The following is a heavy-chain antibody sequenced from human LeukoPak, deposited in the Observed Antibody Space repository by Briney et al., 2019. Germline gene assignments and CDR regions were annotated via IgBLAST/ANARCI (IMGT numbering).Heavy chain of an antibody. CDR3: AKKANYGSGRPYYFDY. CDR2: ISVSGGST. Sequence: GGSLRLSCAASGFTFSSYAMSWVRQAPGKGLEWVSAISVSGGSTYYADSVKGRFTISRDSSKNTVYLQMNSLRAEDTAVYYCAKKANYGSGRPYYFDYWGQGTLVTVSS. V-gene: IGHV3-23*01. J-gene: IGHJ4*02. CDR1: GFTFSSYA. D-gene: IGHD3-10*01.